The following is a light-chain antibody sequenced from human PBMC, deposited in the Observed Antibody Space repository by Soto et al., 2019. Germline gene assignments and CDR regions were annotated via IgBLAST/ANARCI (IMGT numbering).Light chain of an antibody. CDR1: SGHSTYI. Sequence: QPVLTQSPSASASLGASVKLTCTLSSGHSTYIIAWHQQQPEKGPRYLMNLNSDGSHSKGDGIPDRFSGSSSGPERYLTISSLQSEDEADYYCQTWGAGVWVFGGGTKLTVL. CDR2: LNSDGSH. CDR3: QTWGAGVWV. V-gene: IGLV4-69*01. J-gene: IGLJ3*02.